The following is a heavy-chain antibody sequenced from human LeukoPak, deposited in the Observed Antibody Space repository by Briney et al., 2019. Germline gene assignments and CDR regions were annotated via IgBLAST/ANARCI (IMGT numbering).Heavy chain of an antibody. D-gene: IGHD5-18*01. Sequence: GGSLRLSCAASGFTFSSYAMSWVRQAPGKGLEWVSAISGSGGSTYYADSVKGRLTISRDNSKNTLYLQMNSLRAEDTAVYYCAKDTGYSRKLDYWGQGTLVTVSS. CDR3: AKDTGYSRKLDY. CDR1: GFTFSSYA. CDR2: ISGSGGST. J-gene: IGHJ4*02. V-gene: IGHV3-23*01.